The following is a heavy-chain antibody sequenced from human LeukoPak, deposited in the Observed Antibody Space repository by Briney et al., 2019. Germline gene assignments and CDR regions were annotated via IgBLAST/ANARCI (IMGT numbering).Heavy chain of an antibody. CDR3: AKDDYGDYGSFFDY. Sequence: GGSLRLSCAASGFTFSSYAMSWVRQAPGKGLEWVSAISGSGGSTYYADSVKGRFTISRDNSKNTLYLQMNSLTAEDTAVYYCAKDDYGDYGSFFDYWGQGTLVTVSS. CDR1: GFTFSSYA. V-gene: IGHV3-23*01. J-gene: IGHJ4*02. D-gene: IGHD4-17*01. CDR2: ISGSGGST.